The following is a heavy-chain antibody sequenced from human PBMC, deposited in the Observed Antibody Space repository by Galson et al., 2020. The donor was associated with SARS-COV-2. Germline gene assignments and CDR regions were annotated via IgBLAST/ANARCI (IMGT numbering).Heavy chain of an antibody. V-gene: IGHV1-8*01. CDR3: ARFDLGGGSRSGYYYYGMDV. J-gene: IGHJ6*02. Sequence: ASVKVSCKASGYTFTSYDINWVRQATGQGLEWMGWMNPNSGNTGYAQKFQGRVTMTRNTSISTAYMELSSLRSEDTAVYYCARFDLGGGSRSGYYYYGMDVWGQGTTVTVSS. CDR1: GYTFTSYD. CDR2: MNPNSGNT. D-gene: IGHD3-16*01.